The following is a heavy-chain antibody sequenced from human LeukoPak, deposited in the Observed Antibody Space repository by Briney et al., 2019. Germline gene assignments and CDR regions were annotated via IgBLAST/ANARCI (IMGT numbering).Heavy chain of an antibody. CDR1: GGSISSSDYY. D-gene: IGHD3-22*01. CDR3: ARVGGAYYYDSSGYYPYYFDY. J-gene: IGHJ4*02. CDR2: IYYSGTT. Sequence: SETLSLTCTVSGGSISSSDYYWGWIRQPPGKGLEWIACIYYSGTTHYNPSHQSRVTMSVDTSKNQFSLKLSSVTAADTAVYYCARVGGAYYYDSSGYYPYYFDYWGQGTLVTVSS. V-gene: IGHV4-39*01.